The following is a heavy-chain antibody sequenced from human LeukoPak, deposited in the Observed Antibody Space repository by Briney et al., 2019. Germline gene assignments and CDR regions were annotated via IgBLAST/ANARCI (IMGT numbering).Heavy chain of an antibody. V-gene: IGHV1-2*02. CDR1: GYTFNGYY. J-gene: IGHJ5*02. CDR3: AREDYYGSGSFSNWLDP. CDR2: INPNSGGT. D-gene: IGHD3-10*01. Sequence: GASVKVSCKASGYTFNGYYKHWVRQAPGQGLEWMGWINPNSGGTNYAQKFQGRVTMTRNTSITTAYMELRSLKSDDTAVYYCAREDYYGSGSFSNWLDPWGQGTLVTVSS.